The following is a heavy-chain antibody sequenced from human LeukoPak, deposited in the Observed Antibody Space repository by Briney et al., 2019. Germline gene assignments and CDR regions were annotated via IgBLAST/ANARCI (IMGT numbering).Heavy chain of an antibody. CDR3: ARVVDGGFDY. D-gene: IGHD2-2*01. CDR2: INPNSGGT. Sequence: GASVKVSCKASGYTFTDYYIHWVRQAPGQGLEWMGWINPNSGGTNYAQRFQGRVTMTRDTSISTLYMELSSLRSEDTAVYYCARVVDGGFDYWGQGTLVTVSS. CDR1: GYTFTDYY. J-gene: IGHJ4*02. V-gene: IGHV1-2*02.